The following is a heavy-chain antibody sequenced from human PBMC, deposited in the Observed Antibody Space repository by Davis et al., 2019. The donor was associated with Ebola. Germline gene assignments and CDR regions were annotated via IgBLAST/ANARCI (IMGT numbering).Heavy chain of an antibody. V-gene: IGHV3-73*01. CDR3: TSTVAGTDLDY. CDR1: GFTFSGSA. D-gene: IGHD6-19*01. Sequence: PGGSLRLSCAASGFTFSGSAMHWVRQASGKGLEWVGRIRSKANSYATAYAASVKGRFTISRDDSKYTAYLQMNSLKTEDTAVYYCTSTVAGTDLDYWGQGTLVTVSS. CDR2: IRSKANSYAT. J-gene: IGHJ4*02.